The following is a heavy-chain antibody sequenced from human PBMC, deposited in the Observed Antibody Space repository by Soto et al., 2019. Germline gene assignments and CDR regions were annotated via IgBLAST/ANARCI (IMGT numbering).Heavy chain of an antibody. Sequence: QVQLVQSGAEVKKPGALVKVSCKASGYTFTSYGISWVRQAPGQGLEWMGCISAYNGNTNYAQKLQGRVTMTTDASTSTAYIELRSLRSDDTAVYYCARDYPRGGYNHYWGQGTLVTVSS. V-gene: IGHV1-18*01. CDR3: ARDYPRGGYNHY. CDR1: GYTFTSYG. J-gene: IGHJ4*02. D-gene: IGHD5-12*01. CDR2: ISAYNGNT.